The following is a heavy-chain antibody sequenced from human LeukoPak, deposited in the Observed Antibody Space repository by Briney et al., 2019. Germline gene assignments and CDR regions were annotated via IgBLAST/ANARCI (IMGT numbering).Heavy chain of an antibody. V-gene: IGHV1-69*04. D-gene: IGHD6-19*01. CDR1: EGTFSSYA. CDR3: ARVAVAGHFDY. CDR2: IIPILGIA. J-gene: IGHJ4*02. Sequence: ASVKVSCKASEGTFSSYAISWVRQAPGQGLEWMGRIIPILGIANYAQKFQGRVTITADKSTSTAYMELSSLRSEDTAVYYCARVAVAGHFDYWGQGTLVTVSS.